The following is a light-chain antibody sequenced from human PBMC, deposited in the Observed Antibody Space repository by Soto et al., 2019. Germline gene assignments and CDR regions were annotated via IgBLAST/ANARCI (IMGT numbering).Light chain of an antibody. V-gene: IGLV1-44*01. CDR2: SNN. J-gene: IGLJ1*01. Sequence: QSVVTQPPSASGTPGQGVTISCSGSSSNIGVNTVNWYQQLPGTAPKLLIYSNNLRPSGVPDRFSGSKSGTSASLAISGLQSEDEADYFCKSYAGSNTYVFGSGTKLTVL. CDR1: SSNIGVNT. CDR3: KSYAGSNTYV.